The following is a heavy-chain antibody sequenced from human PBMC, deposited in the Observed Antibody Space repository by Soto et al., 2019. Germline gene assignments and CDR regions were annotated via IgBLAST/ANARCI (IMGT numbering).Heavy chain of an antibody. CDR3: TRAAWGLWFGYMDV. V-gene: IGHV3-53*04. D-gene: IGHD3-10*01. Sequence: EVQLVESGGGLVHPGGSLRLSCAASGFTVSGNYMSWVRQAPGKGLEWVSVIYSGGNTYYADSVKGRFTISRHNSENTLYLQMNSLRAEDTAVYYCTRAAWGLWFGYMDVWGKGTTVTVSS. CDR1: GFTVSGNY. J-gene: IGHJ6*03. CDR2: IYSGGNT.